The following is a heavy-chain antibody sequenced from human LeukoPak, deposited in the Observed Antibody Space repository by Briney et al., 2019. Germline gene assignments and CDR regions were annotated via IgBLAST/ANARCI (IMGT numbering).Heavy chain of an antibody. D-gene: IGHD2-21*01. CDR1: GGSFSGYY. J-gene: IGHJ4*01. V-gene: IGHV4-34*01. CDR3: ARGIGWYFDY. Sequence: SETLSLTCAVYGGSFSGYYWSWIRQPPGKGLEWIGEINHSGSTNYNPSLKSRVTMSVDTSKNQFSLKLSSVTAADTAVYYCARGIGWYFDYWGQEPWSPSPQ. CDR2: INHSGST.